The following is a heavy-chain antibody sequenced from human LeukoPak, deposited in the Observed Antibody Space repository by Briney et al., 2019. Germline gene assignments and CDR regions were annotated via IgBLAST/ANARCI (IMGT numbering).Heavy chain of an antibody. V-gene: IGHV3-23*01. CDR1: GFTFSSYA. Sequence: GGSLRLSCAATGFTFSSYAMSWVRQAPGKGLEWVSGISGSGGSGSTYYADSVKGRFTISRDNSKNTLYLQMNSLRAEDTAVYYCAKGSHYDSSGLLDYWGQGTLVTVSS. CDR2: ISGSGGSGST. D-gene: IGHD3-22*01. CDR3: AKGSHYDSSGLLDY. J-gene: IGHJ4*02.